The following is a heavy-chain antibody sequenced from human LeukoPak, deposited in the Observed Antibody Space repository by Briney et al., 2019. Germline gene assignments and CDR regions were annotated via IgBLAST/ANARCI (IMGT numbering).Heavy chain of an antibody. CDR2: IYSGGST. V-gene: IGHV3-66*01. J-gene: IGHJ3*02. D-gene: IGHD3-22*01. CDR3: ARGYYDSSPHAFDI. CDR1: GFTVSSNY. Sequence: GGSLSLSCAASGFTVSSNYMSWVGQAPGKGLEGVSVIYSGGSTYYADSVKGRFTISRDNSKNTLYLQMNSLRAEDTAVYYCARGYYDSSPHAFDIWGQGTMVTVSS.